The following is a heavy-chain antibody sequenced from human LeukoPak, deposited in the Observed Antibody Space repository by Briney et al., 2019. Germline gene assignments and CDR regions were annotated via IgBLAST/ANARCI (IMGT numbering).Heavy chain of an antibody. CDR1: GFTFSSYS. D-gene: IGHD6-19*01. Sequence: GGSLRLSCAASGFTFSSYSMNWVRQAPGKGLEWLSYISSSSSIIYYADSVKGRFTISRDNAKNSLYLQMNSLRDEDTAVYYCARGTGAVATKGGRLDPWGQGTLVTVSS. CDR2: ISSSSSII. CDR3: ARGTGAVATKGGRLDP. J-gene: IGHJ5*02. V-gene: IGHV3-48*02.